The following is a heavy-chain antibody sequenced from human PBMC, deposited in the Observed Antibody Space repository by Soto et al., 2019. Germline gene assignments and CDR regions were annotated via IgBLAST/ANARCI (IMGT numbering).Heavy chain of an antibody. D-gene: IGHD3-10*01. CDR3: ARAYGSGSSNPAPHCYYYGMDF. J-gene: IGHJ6*02. CDR2: ISAYNGNT. V-gene: IGHV1-18*04. Sequence: QVQLVQSGAEVKKPGASVKVSYKASGYTFTSYGISWVRQAPGQGLEWMGWISAYNGNTNYAQKLQGRVTMTTDPSTSSAYMELRSLRSDDTVVYYCARAYGSGSSNPAPHCYYYGMDFWGQGTTVTVSS. CDR1: GYTFTSYG.